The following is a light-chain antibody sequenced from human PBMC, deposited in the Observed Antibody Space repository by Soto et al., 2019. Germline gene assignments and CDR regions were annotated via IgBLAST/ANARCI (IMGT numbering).Light chain of an antibody. V-gene: IGKV3-15*01. CDR2: YAS. CDR1: ESVHRN. CDR3: QHYSNWPPT. J-gene: IGKJ3*01. Sequence: VMTQSPGTLSVSPGERVTLSCRASESVHRNLAWYQQKPGQGPSLLIYYASTRATGVPDRFTGSGSGTEFTLTISSLQSEDFGVYHCQHYSNWPPTFGPGTKVEIK.